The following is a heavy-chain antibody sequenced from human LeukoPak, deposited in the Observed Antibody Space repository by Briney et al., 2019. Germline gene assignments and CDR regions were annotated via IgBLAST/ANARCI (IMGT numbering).Heavy chain of an antibody. Sequence: SETLSLTCTVSGDXISGYYCSWIRQPPGKGLEWIGYIYYSGSTSYNPSLKSRVTMSVDTSRNQFSLKLSSVTAADTAMYYCARQEGATYYFDYWGQGTLVTVSS. CDR2: IYYSGST. D-gene: IGHD1-26*01. CDR3: ARQEGATYYFDY. J-gene: IGHJ4*02. CDR1: GDXISGYY. V-gene: IGHV4-59*01.